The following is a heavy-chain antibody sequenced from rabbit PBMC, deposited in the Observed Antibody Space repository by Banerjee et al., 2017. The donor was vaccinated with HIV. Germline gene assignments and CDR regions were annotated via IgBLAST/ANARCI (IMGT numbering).Heavy chain of an antibody. CDR1: GFTLSSNYW. CDR3: ARGDGGSSDIAPYYLKF. D-gene: IGHD8-1*01. V-gene: IGHV1S45*01. Sequence: QEQLEESGGGLVKPEGSLTLTCTASGFTLSSNYWMCWVRQAPGKGLEWIGCIYTGTIGNTYYASWAKGRFTISKTSSTTVTLQMTSLTAADTATYFCARGDGGSSDIAPYYLKFWGPGTLVTVS. CDR2: IYTGTIGNT. J-gene: IGHJ4*01.